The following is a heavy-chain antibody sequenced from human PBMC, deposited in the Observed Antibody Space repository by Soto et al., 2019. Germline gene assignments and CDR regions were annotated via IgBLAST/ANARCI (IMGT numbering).Heavy chain of an antibody. CDR2: IYSNGDT. V-gene: IGHV4-31*03. CDR1: SDSMNSGGYY. D-gene: IGHD6-6*01. J-gene: IGHJ6*02. CDR3: ARRGGSSSGYYYYAMDV. Sequence: QVQLQASGPGLVKPSQTLSLTCSVSSDSMNSGGYYWSWIRQHPGKGLEWIGYIYSNGDTYYNPSLKSRVTISVDTSKNQFSLNLTSVTAADTAVYYCARRGGSSSGYYYYAMDVWGQGTTVTVSS.